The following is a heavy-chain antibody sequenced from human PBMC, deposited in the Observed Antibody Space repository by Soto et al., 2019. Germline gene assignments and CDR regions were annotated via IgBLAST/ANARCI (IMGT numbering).Heavy chain of an antibody. CDR3: ARGGIYYDILTGPQVWFDP. CDR1: GGSISSGGYY. Sequence: SETLSLTCTVSGGSISSGGYYWSWIRQHPGKGLEWIGYIYYSGSTYYNPSLKSRVTISVDTSKNQFSLKLSSVTAADTAVYYCARGGIYYDILTGPQVWFDPWGQGTLVTVS. J-gene: IGHJ5*02. D-gene: IGHD3-9*01. CDR2: IYYSGST. V-gene: IGHV4-31*03.